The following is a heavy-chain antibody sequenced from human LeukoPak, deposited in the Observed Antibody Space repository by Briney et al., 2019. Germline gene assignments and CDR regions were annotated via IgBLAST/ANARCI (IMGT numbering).Heavy chain of an antibody. CDR1: GFTFSTYA. Sequence: GGSLRLSCAASGFTFSTYAMHWVRQAPGKGLEYVSAISHNGVGTYYANSVKDRFTISRDNSKNTLFLQMGSLRAEDLAVYYCAREIYGDSDTYYFDYWGQGTLVTVSS. D-gene: IGHD4-17*01. CDR2: ISHNGVGT. CDR3: AREIYGDSDTYYFDY. J-gene: IGHJ4*02. V-gene: IGHV3-64*01.